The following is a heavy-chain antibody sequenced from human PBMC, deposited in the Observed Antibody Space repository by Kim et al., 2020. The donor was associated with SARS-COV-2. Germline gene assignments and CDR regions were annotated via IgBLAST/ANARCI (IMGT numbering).Heavy chain of an antibody. V-gene: IGHV4-34*01. CDR1: GGSFSGYY. J-gene: IGHJ6*02. CDR3: ARVSGSGSYYKYYYYGMDV. CDR2: INHSGST. Sequence: SETLSLTCAVYGGSFSGYYWSWIRQPPGKGLEWIGEINHSGSTNYNPSLKSRVTISVDTSKNQFSLKLSSVTAADTAVYYCARVSGSGSYYKYYYYGMDVWGQGTTVTVSS. D-gene: IGHD3-10*01.